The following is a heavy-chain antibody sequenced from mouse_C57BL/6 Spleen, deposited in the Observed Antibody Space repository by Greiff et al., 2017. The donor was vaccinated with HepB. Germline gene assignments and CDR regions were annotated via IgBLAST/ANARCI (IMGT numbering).Heavy chain of an antibody. CDR3: ARHYSNDAMDY. CDR2: ISNLAYSI. CDR1: GFTFSDYG. D-gene: IGHD2-5*01. J-gene: IGHJ4*01. Sequence: EVQRVESGGGLVQPGGSLKLSCAASGFTFSDYGMAWVRQAPRKGPEWVAFISNLAYSIYYADTVTGRFTISRENAKNTLYLEMSSLRSEDTAMYYCARHYSNDAMDYWGQGTSVTVSS. V-gene: IGHV5-15*01.